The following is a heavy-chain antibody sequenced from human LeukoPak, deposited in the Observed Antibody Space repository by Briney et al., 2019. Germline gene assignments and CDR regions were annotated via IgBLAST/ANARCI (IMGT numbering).Heavy chain of an antibody. Sequence: SETLSLTCTVSGGSISSYYWSWIRQPAGKELEWIGRIYTSGSTNYNPSLKSRVTMSVDTSKNQFSLKLSCVTVAETAVYYCARGRITPKRYFDLWGRGTLVTVSS. J-gene: IGHJ2*01. V-gene: IGHV4-4*07. CDR3: ARGRITPKRYFDL. D-gene: IGHD3-10*01. CDR2: IYTSGST. CDR1: GGSISSYY.